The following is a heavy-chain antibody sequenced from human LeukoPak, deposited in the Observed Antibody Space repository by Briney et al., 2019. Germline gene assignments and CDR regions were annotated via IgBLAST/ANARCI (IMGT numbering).Heavy chain of an antibody. V-gene: IGHV4-59*01. CDR1: GGSISSYY. Sequence: PSETLSLTCTVSGGSISSYYWSWIRQPPGKGLEWIGYIYYSGSTNYNPSPKSRVTISVDTSKNRFSLKLSSVTAADTAVYYCAGEIRTDVRGDRRYFDLWGRGTLVTVSS. CDR3: AGEIRTDVRGDRRYFDL. J-gene: IGHJ2*01. D-gene: IGHD2-21*02. CDR2: IYYSGST.